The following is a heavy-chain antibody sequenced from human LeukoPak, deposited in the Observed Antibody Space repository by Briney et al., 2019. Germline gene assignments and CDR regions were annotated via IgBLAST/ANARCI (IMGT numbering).Heavy chain of an antibody. CDR3: AREREDSNYYFDY. D-gene: IGHD4-11*01. Sequence: GGSLRLSCAASGFTFSSYAMHWVRQAPGKGLEWVAVISYDGSNKYYADSVKGRFTISRDNSKNTLYLQMNSLRAEDTAVYYCAREREDSNYYFDYWGQGTLVTVSS. V-gene: IGHV3-30-3*01. CDR2: ISYDGSNK. J-gene: IGHJ4*02. CDR1: GFTFSSYA.